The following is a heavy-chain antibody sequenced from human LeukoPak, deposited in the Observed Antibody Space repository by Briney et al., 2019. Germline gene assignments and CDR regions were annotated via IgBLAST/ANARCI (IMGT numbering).Heavy chain of an antibody. V-gene: IGHV3-48*04. CDR1: GFTFCSYS. CDR3: ARDYYDASAYYPNWYFDL. Sequence: SGGSLRLSCAPSGFTFCSYSMNCVRDARREGVECVSYLSSGSSTIYYADSVKGPFTISRDNAKNSLYLQMNSLRAEDTAVYYCARDYYDASAYYPNWYFDLWGRGTPVTVSS. D-gene: IGHD3-22*01. J-gene: IGHJ2*01. CDR2: LSSGSSTI.